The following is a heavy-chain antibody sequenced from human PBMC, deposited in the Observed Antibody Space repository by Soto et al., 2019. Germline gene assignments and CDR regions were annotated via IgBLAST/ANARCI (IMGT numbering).Heavy chain of an antibody. V-gene: IGHV3-23*01. CDR1: GFTFSTYD. Sequence: GGSLRLSCAASGFTFSTYDMSWVRQAPGKGLEWVSSITASGSSTYYADSVKGRFTISRDNSKNTLYLQMNSLRAEDTAVYYCAKQDTHYFDYWGQGTQVTVSS. CDR2: ITASGSST. CDR3: AKQDTHYFDY. J-gene: IGHJ4*02. D-gene: IGHD2-15*01.